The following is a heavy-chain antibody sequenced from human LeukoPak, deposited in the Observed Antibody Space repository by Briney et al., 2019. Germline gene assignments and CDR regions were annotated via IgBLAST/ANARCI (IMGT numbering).Heavy chain of an antibody. J-gene: IGHJ4*02. Sequence: TSETLSLTCTVSGGSISSGGYFWSWIRQHPGKGLEWIGYISYSGSTYYNPSLKSRLTISVDTSKNQFSLKLSSVTAADTAVYYCARDGEWSGGIAAAFSGFDYWGQGTLVTVSS. CDR2: ISYSGST. V-gene: IGHV4-31*03. D-gene: IGHD6-13*01. CDR1: GGSISSGGYF. CDR3: ARDGEWSGGIAAAFSGFDY.